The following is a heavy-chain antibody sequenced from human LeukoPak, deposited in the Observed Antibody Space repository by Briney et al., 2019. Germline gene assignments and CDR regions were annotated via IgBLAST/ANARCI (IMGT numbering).Heavy chain of an antibody. J-gene: IGHJ4*02. D-gene: IGHD6-13*01. CDR1: GFTSDDFA. CDR3: AKGRRYSSSWYAY. CDR2: ISGEGGST. Sequence: GGSLRLSCAASGFTSDDFAMHWVRQAPGKGLEWVSLISGEGGSTYYADSVKGRFTISRDNSKNSLYLQMNTLRSEDTALYYCAKGRRYSSSWYAYWGQGTLVTVSS. V-gene: IGHV3-43*02.